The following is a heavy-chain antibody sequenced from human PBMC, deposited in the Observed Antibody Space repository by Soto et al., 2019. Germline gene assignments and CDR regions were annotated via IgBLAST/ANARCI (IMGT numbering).Heavy chain of an antibody. J-gene: IGHJ6*02. CDR3: ARQRLKGSGSYRYGMDV. V-gene: IGHV5-51*01. Sequence: GESLKISCMGSGYSFTNYWIGWVRQMPGKGLEWMGIIYPGDSDTRYSPSFQGQVTISADKSISTAYLQWSSLKASDTAMYYCARQRLKGSGSYRYGMDVWGQGTTVTVSS. CDR1: GYSFTNYW. D-gene: IGHD3-10*01. CDR2: IYPGDSDT.